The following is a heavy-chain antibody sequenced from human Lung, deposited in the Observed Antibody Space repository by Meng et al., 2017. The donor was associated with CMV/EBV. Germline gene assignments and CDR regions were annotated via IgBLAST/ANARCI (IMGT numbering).Heavy chain of an antibody. CDR3: VRDGQAGAKGVDY. CDR1: GFTFSTYA. Sequence: GESLKISCAASGFTFSTYAMHWVRQAPGKGLEWVAVISFDGSNKYYADSVRGRSIISRDNPNNTVSLQMNSLRVEDTALYYCVRDGQAGAKGVDYWGQGTLVXVSS. V-gene: IGHV3-30*04. D-gene: IGHD6-25*01. J-gene: IGHJ4*02. CDR2: ISFDGSNK.